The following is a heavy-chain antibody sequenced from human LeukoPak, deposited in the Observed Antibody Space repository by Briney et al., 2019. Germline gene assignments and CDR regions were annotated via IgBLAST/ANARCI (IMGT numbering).Heavy chain of an antibody. V-gene: IGHV3-21*01. CDR1: GFTFSSYG. J-gene: IGHJ4*02. CDR3: AREERAIVGATDY. Sequence: PGRSLRLSCAASGFTFSSYGMHWVRQAPGKGLEWVSSISSSSSYIYYADSVKGRFTISRDNAKNSLYLQMNSLRAEDTAVYYCAREERAIVGATDYWGQGTLVTVSS. D-gene: IGHD1-26*01. CDR2: ISSSSSYI.